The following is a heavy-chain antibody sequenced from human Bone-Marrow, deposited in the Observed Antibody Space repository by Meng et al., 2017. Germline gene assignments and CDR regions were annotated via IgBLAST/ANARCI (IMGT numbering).Heavy chain of an antibody. CDR3: ATRGNPYLNC. Sequence: GQLVQSGAGVKKPGASVKVSCEASGYTLSSDGFSWVRQAPGQGLEWLGWINTYNGKTDYAQKFQGRITMTTDTFTSTAYMELRSLRSDDTAVYYCATRGNPYLNCWGQGTLVTVSS. CDR1: GYTLSSDG. CDR2: INTYNGKT. J-gene: IGHJ4*02. V-gene: IGHV1-18*01.